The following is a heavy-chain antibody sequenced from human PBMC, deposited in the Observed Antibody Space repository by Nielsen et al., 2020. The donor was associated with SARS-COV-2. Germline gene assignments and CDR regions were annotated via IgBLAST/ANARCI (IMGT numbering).Heavy chain of an antibody. J-gene: IGHJ6*03. D-gene: IGHD2-2*01. Sequence: GGSLRLSCKGSGYSFTSHWITWVCQMPGKGLEWMGRIDPSDSYVDYSPSFQGHVAISADKSISTAYLQWSSLKASDTAMYYCARYASEYYYYYYMDVWGTGTTVTVPS. CDR3: ARYASEYYYYYYMDV. V-gene: IGHV5-10-1*01. CDR1: GYSFTSHW. CDR2: IDPSDSYV.